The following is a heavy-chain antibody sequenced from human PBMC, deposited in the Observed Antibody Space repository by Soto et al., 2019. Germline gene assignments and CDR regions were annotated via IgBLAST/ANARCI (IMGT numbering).Heavy chain of an antibody. CDR2: MNRNSGNT. J-gene: IGHJ4*02. CDR3: ARTLYVDNVDY. D-gene: IGHD4-17*01. CDR1: GYTFTSYD. Sequence: QVQLVQSGAEVKKPGASVKVSCKASGYTFTSYDINWVRQATGQGLEWMEWMNRNSGNTGYAQKFKGRVTMTRNTSKSTDYMELSSLISEDTAVYYCARTLYVDNVDYWGQGTLVTVSS. V-gene: IGHV1-8*01.